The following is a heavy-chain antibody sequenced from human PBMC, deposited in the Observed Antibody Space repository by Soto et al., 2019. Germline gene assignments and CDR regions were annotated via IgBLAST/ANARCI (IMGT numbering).Heavy chain of an antibody. J-gene: IGHJ4*02. CDR1: GYTFTSYG. CDR2: FDPEDGET. Sequence: ASVKVSCKASGYTFTSYGISWVRQAPGQGLEWMGGFDPEDGETIYAQKFQGRVTMTEDTSTDTAYMELSSLRSEDTAVYYCATVSGAVADNFDYWGQGTLVTVSS. V-gene: IGHV1-24*01. CDR3: ATVSGAVADNFDY. D-gene: IGHD6-19*01.